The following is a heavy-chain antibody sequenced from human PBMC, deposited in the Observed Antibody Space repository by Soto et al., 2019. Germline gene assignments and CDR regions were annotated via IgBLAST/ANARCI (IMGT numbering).Heavy chain of an antibody. Sequence: LGESLKSSCKGSGYSFTSYWIGWVRQIACKGLEWMGIIYPGDSDTRYSPSFQGQVTISADKSIRTAYLQWSSLKDSDTAMYYCEITPAEAALYYVEYWGKGTLVNVSS. CDR3: EITPAEAALYYVEY. D-gene: IGHD6-13*01. CDR2: IYPGDSDT. V-gene: IGHV5-51*01. J-gene: IGHJ4*02. CDR1: GYSFTSYW.